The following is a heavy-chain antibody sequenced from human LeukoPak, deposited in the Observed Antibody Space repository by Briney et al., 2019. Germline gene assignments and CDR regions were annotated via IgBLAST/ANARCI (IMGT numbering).Heavy chain of an antibody. D-gene: IGHD3-10*01. J-gene: IGHJ4*02. Sequence: GATVKISCKVFEYTFTDYYMHWVQQAPGKGLEWMGLVDPEDGETIYAEKFQGRVTITADTSTDTAYMELSSLRSEDTAVYYCAISMVRGVIHPNWGQGTLVTVS. CDR3: AISMVRGVIHPN. V-gene: IGHV1-69-2*01. CDR2: VDPEDGET. CDR1: EYTFTDYY.